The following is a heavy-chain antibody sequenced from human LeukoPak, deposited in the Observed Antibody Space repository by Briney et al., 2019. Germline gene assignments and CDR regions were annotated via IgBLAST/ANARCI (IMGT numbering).Heavy chain of an antibody. CDR1: GGSVSSGSYY. CDR3: ARDLSSEDSSGTFDY. Sequence: KPSETLSLTCTVSGGSVSSGSYYWRWIRQPPGKGLEWIVYIYYSGSTNYNPSLKSRVTISVDTSKNQFSLKLSSVTAADTAVYYCARDLSSEDSSGTFDYWGQGTLVTVSS. CDR2: IYYSGST. D-gene: IGHD3-22*01. V-gene: IGHV4-61*01. J-gene: IGHJ4*02.